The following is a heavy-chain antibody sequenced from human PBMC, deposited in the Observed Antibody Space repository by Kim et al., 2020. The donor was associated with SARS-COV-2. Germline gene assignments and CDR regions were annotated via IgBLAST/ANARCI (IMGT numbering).Heavy chain of an antibody. V-gene: IGHV1-3*01. D-gene: IGHD3-22*01. CDR1: GYTFTRYA. CDR3: ARDLYYYDSSGYYSNEYYFDY. CDR2: INAGNGNT. Sequence: ASVKVSCKASGYTFTRYAMHWVRQAPGQSLEWMGWINAGNGNTKYSQKFQGRVTITRDTSASTAYMELSSPRSEDTAVYYCARDLYYYDSSGYYSNEYYFDYWGQGTLVTVSS. J-gene: IGHJ4*02.